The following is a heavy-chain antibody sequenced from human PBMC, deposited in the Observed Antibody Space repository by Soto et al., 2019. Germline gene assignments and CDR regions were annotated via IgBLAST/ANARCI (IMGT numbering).Heavy chain of an antibody. J-gene: IGHJ3*02. Sequence: GGSLRLSCAASGFTFSSYWMSWVRQAPGKGLEWVANIKQDGSEKYYVDSVKGRFTISRDNAKNSLYLQMNSLRAEDTAVYYCARGYRPNFSSGWFGDELNDAFDIWGQGTMVTVSS. CDR3: ARGYRPNFSSGWFGDELNDAFDI. CDR2: IKQDGSEK. D-gene: IGHD6-19*01. CDR1: GFTFSSYW. V-gene: IGHV3-7*04.